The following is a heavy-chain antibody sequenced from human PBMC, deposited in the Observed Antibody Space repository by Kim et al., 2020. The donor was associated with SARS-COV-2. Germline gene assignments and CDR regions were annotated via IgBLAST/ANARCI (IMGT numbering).Heavy chain of an antibody. Sequence: SETLSLTCAVYGGSFSGYYWSWIRQPPGKGLECIGEINHSGSTNYNPSLKSRVTISVDTSKNQFSLKLSSVTAADTAVYYCARAYDFWSGYYRLWGQGTLVTVSS. J-gene: IGHJ4*02. D-gene: IGHD3-3*01. CDR3: ARAYDFWSGYYRL. CDR2: INHSGST. V-gene: IGHV4-34*01. CDR1: GGSFSGYY.